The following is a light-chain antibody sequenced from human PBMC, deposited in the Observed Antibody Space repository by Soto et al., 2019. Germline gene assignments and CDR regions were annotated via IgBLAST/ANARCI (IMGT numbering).Light chain of an antibody. Sequence: QSVLTQPRSVSGSPGQSVTISCTGTSSDVGGYNYVSWYQQHPGKAPRLMIYDVTKRPSGVPDRFSGSKSANTASLAISGLQAEDEADYYCCSYTGYYSFVVFGGGTKLTVL. J-gene: IGLJ2*01. CDR1: SSDVGGYNY. V-gene: IGLV2-11*01. CDR2: DVT. CDR3: CSYTGYYSFVV.